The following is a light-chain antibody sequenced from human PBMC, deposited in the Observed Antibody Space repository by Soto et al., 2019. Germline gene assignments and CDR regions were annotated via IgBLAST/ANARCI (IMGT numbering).Light chain of an antibody. CDR1: QSVGSN. J-gene: IGKJ1*01. Sequence: DIVMTESPATLSVSPGEGATLSCRASQSVGSNLAWYQQKPAQAPRLLIYGVSTRATGAPARFSGSGSGTEFTLTISSLQPDDFGTYYCQQYHIYSGTFGQGTKVDI. CDR2: GVS. V-gene: IGKV3-15*01. CDR3: QQYHIYSGT.